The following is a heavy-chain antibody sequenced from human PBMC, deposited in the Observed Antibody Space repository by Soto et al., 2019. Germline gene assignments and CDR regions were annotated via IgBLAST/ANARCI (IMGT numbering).Heavy chain of an antibody. D-gene: IGHD1-26*01. CDR1: GYSFTKNW. CDR3: ARRSAYTSSWFDS. J-gene: IGHJ5*01. CDR2: IDPGDSDV. V-gene: IGHV5-51*01. Sequence: LKISCKSSGYSFTKNWIAWVRQMPGRGLELMGIIDPGDSDVRYSPSFQGQVTISVDKSITSAYLQWSNLKASDTAIYYCARRSAYTSSWFDSWGQGTLVTVSS.